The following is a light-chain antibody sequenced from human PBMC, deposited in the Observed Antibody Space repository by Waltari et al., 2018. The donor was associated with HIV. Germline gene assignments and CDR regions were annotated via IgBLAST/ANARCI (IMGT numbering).Light chain of an antibody. CDR3: QQRSNWPLT. Sequence: EIVLTQSPATLSLSPGERATLSCGASQSVRSLIAWYQQKPGQAPRLLISDASNRATGIPARFSGSGSGTDFTLTISSLEPEDFAVYYCQQRSNWPLTFGGGTEVEIK. J-gene: IGKJ4*01. CDR2: DAS. V-gene: IGKV3-11*01. CDR1: QSVRSL.